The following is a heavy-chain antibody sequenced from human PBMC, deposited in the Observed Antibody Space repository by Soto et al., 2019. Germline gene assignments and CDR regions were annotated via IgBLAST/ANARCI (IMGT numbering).Heavy chain of an antibody. D-gene: IGHD3-10*01. CDR1: GGSISSGGYY. Sequence: QVQLQESGPGLVKPSQTLSLTCTVSGGSISSGGYYWSWIRQHPGKGLEWIGYIYYSGSTYYNPSLQSRVTISVDTSKNQFSLKLSSVTAADTAVYYCARDRGGVQKKLYWYFDLWGRGTLVTVSS. J-gene: IGHJ2*01. V-gene: IGHV4-31*03. CDR3: ARDRGGVQKKLYWYFDL. CDR2: IYYSGST.